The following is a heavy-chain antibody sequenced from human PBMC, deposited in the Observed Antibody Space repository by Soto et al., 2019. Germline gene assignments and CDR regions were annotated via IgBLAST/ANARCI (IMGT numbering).Heavy chain of an antibody. V-gene: IGHV1-69*12. CDR3: ASANGYSYGPSPFYYYYYGMDV. CDR1: GGTFSSYA. Sequence: QVQLVQSGAEVKKPGSSVKVSCKASGGTFSSYAISWVRQAPGQGLEWMGGIIPIFGTANYAQKFQGGVTITADESTSTAYMELSSLRSEDTAVYYCASANGYSYGPSPFYYYYYGMDVWGQGTTVTVSS. D-gene: IGHD5-18*01. J-gene: IGHJ6*02. CDR2: IIPIFGTA.